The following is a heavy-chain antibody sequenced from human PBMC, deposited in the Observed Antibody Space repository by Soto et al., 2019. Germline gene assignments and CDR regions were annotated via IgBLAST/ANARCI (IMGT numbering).Heavy chain of an antibody. CDR3: ARLRGYYGSGSYYIPYYYYGMDV. J-gene: IGHJ6*02. D-gene: IGHD3-10*01. Sequence: PSETLSLTCAVHGGSFSGYYWSWIRQPPGKGLEWIGEINHSGSTNYNPSLKSRVTISVDTSKNQFSLKLSSVTAADTAVYYCARLRGYYGSGSYYIPYYYYGMDVWGQGTTVTVSS. CDR1: GGSFSGYY. CDR2: INHSGST. V-gene: IGHV4-34*01.